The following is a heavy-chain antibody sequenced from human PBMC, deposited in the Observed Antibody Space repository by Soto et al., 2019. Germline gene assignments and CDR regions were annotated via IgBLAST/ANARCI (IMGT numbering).Heavy chain of an antibody. CDR1: GFTFSSYA. CDR2: ISYDGSNK. V-gene: IGHV3-30-3*01. Sequence: QVQLVESGGGVVQPGRSLRLSCAASGFTFSSYAMHWVRQAPGKGLEWVAVISYDGSNKYYADSVKGRFTISRDNSKNTLYLQMNSLRAEDTAVYYCARDVNDYGGKDDYWGQGTLVTVSS. J-gene: IGHJ4*02. D-gene: IGHD4-17*01. CDR3: ARDVNDYGGKDDY.